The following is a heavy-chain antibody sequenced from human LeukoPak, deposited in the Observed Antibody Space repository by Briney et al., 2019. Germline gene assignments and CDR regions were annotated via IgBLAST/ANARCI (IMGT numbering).Heavy chain of an antibody. Sequence: GGSLRLSCAASGFTFSSYSMNWVRQAPGKGLEWVSSISSSSSYIYYADSVKGRFTISRDNAKNSLYLQMNSLRAEDTAVYYCAGDRGLSSGWKRSLDAFDIWGQGTMVTVSS. CDR1: GFTFSSYS. J-gene: IGHJ3*02. CDR3: AGDRGLSSGWKRSLDAFDI. CDR2: ISSSSSYI. D-gene: IGHD6-19*01. V-gene: IGHV3-21*01.